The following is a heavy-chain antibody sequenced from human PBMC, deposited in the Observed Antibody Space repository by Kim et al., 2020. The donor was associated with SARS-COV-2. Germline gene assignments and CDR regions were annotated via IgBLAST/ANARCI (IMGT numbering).Heavy chain of an antibody. D-gene: IGHD2-21*02. Sequence: GGSLRLSCAGSGFIFSNAYMSWVRQAPGKGLEWVGRIKSKTVGETTDYAAPVKGRFTISRDDSRSTLYLQMNSLKTEDTAVYYCTTDDCYGDCYSVSWGQGTLVTVPS. CDR1: GFIFSNAY. V-gene: IGHV3-15*01. J-gene: IGHJ5*02. CDR2: IKSKTVGETT. CDR3: TTDDCYGDCYSVS.